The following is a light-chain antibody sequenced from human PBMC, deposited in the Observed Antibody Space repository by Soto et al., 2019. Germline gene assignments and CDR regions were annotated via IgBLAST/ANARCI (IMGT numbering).Light chain of an antibody. CDR3: SSYAGSNRFEV. Sequence: QSVLTQPPSASGSPGQSVTISCNGTSSDVGAYNYVSWYQQLPGEAPKLVIYEVNKRPSGVPDRFFGSKSGNTASLTVSGLQAEDEADYYCSSYAGSNRFEVFGGGTQLTVL. V-gene: IGLV2-8*01. CDR1: SSDVGAYNY. J-gene: IGLJ2*01. CDR2: EVN.